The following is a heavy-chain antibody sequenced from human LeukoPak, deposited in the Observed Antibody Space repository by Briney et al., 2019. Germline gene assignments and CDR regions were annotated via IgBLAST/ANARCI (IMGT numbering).Heavy chain of an antibody. J-gene: IGHJ4*02. Sequence: GGSLRLSCTASGFTFSGYSMNWMRQAPGKGLEWVSSFGTRSTSIYHAGSVKGRFAISRDNAKNSLYLQMNSLRAEDTALYYCAREVSEGFDFWGQGTLVTVSS. CDR2: FGTRSTSI. V-gene: IGHV3-21*01. CDR3: AREVSEGFDF. D-gene: IGHD3-22*01. CDR1: GFTFSGYS.